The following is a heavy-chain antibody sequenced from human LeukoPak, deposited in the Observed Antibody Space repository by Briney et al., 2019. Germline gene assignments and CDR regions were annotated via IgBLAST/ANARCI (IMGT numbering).Heavy chain of an antibody. J-gene: IGHJ4*02. D-gene: IGHD3-22*01. Sequence: GGSLRLSCAASGITFSSYGMGWVRQAPVKGLEWVSAITGGGDTTYYADSVKGRFTISRDNSKNTLFLQMNSLRAEDTAVYYCVRTSGCLAYWGQGTLVTVSS. V-gene: IGHV3-23*01. CDR3: VRTSGCLAY. CDR2: ITGGGDTT. CDR1: GITFSSYG.